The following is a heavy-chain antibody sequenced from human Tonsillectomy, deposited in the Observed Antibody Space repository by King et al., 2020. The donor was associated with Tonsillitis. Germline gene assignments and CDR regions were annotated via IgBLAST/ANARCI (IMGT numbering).Heavy chain of an antibody. V-gene: IGHV3-23*04. D-gene: IGHD6-19*01. CDR2: IGGSGYST. J-gene: IGHJ4*02. CDR1: GFPFNAYA. Sequence: EVQLVESGGGLVQPGGSLSLSCAASGFPFNAYAMNWVRQAPGRGLEWVSTIGGSGYSTYYADSVEGRFTISRDNSKNTLYLHMNSLTAEDSAVYYCAKDEGQWPSTFESWGQGTLVTVSS. CDR3: AKDEGQWPSTFES.